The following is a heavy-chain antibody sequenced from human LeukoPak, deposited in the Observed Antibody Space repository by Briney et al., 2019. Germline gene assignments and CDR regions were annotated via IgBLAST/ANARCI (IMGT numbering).Heavy chain of an antibody. D-gene: IGHD5-12*01. CDR1: GGSFSGYY. V-gene: IGHV4-34*01. CDR3: ARAGGYVFYFDY. Sequence: SETLSLTCAVYGGSFSGYYWSWIRQPPGKGLEWIGEINHSGSTNYNPSLKSRVTISVDTSKNQFSLKLSSVTAADTAVYYCARAGGYVFYFDYWGLGTLVTVSS. CDR2: INHSGST. J-gene: IGHJ4*02.